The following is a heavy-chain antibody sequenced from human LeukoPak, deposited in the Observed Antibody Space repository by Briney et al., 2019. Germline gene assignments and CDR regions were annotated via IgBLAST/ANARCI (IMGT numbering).Heavy chain of an antibody. Sequence: GASVKVSCKASGYTFTSYYMHWVRQAPGQGLEWMGIINPSGGSTTYAQKFQGRVTMTRDMSTSTVYMELSSLRSEDTAVYYCARDSDVDTVMDNYYYYHMDVWGKGTTVTVSS. CDR3: ARDSDVDTVMDNYYYYHMDV. CDR2: INPSGGST. CDR1: GYTFTSYY. V-gene: IGHV1-46*01. J-gene: IGHJ6*03. D-gene: IGHD5-18*01.